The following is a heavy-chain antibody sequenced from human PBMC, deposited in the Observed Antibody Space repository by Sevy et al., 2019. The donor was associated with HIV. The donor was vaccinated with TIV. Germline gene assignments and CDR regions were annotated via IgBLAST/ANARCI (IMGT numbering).Heavy chain of an antibody. D-gene: IGHD1-1*01. Sequence: GGSLRLSCAASGFTFNFFSMHWVRQAPGKGLEWVVTISFDGSNEHYADSVKGRFTISRDNSKNSLFLQMNSLRADDSAVYYCALERLSSAVAEYFHNWGQGTPVTV. J-gene: IGHJ1*01. V-gene: IGHV3-30-3*01. CDR1: GFTFNFFS. CDR2: ISFDGSNE. CDR3: ALERLSSAVAEYFHN.